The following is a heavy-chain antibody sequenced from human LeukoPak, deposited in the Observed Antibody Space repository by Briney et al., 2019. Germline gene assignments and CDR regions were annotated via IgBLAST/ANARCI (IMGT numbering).Heavy chain of an antibody. CDR3: AREQQLPRGDFDY. CDR1: GYTFTTYN. J-gene: IGHJ4*02. CDR2: ISVHNGKT. V-gene: IGHV1-18*04. D-gene: IGHD6-13*01. Sequence: ASVKVSCKASGYTFTTYNINWVRQAPGQGLEWMGWISVHNGKTNYAQKVQGRVTMTTDTSTTTAYMELRSLRFDDTAVYCCAREQQLPRGDFDYWGQGTLLTVS.